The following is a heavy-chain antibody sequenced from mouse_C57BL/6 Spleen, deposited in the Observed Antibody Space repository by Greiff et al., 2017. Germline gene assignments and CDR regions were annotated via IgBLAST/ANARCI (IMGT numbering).Heavy chain of an antibody. D-gene: IGHD2-4*01. Sequence: VKLKQPGAELVGLGSSVRRSARASGYTFTSYWRHGVKQRPIQGLEGIDNIDPSDRETHYNQKFKDKATLTLDKSSSTAYMQLSSLTSEDSAVYYCALYDYDGFAYWGQGTLVTVSA. CDR3: ALYDYDGFAY. CDR1: GYTFTSYW. J-gene: IGHJ3*01. CDR2: IDPSDRET. V-gene: IGHV1-52*01.